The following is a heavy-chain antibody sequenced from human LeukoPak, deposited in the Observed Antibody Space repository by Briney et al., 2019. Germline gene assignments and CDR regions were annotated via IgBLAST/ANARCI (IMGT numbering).Heavy chain of an antibody. Sequence: KPSETLSLTCTVSGGSISSYYWSWIRQPPGKGLEWIGYIYYSGGTNYNPSLKSRVTISVDTSKNQFSLKLSSVTAADTAVYYCARKHGGNRDYWYFDLWGRGTLVTVSS. CDR3: ARKHGGNRDYWYFDL. D-gene: IGHD4-23*01. CDR1: GGSISSYY. J-gene: IGHJ2*01. V-gene: IGHV4-59*01. CDR2: IYYSGGT.